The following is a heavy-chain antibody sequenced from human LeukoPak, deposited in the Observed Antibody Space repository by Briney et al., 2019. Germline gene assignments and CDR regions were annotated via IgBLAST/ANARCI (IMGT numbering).Heavy chain of an antibody. J-gene: IGHJ5*02. CDR2: IYHSGST. V-gene: IGHV4-30-2*01. D-gene: IGHD5-24*01. CDR3: ARDQRATLSRFDP. Sequence: SETLSLTCTVSGGSISSGGYYWSWIRQPPGKGLEWIGYIYHSGSTYYNPSLKSRVTISVDRSKNQFSLKLSSVTAADTAVYYCARDQRATLSRFDPWGQGTLVTVSS. CDR1: GGSISSGGYY.